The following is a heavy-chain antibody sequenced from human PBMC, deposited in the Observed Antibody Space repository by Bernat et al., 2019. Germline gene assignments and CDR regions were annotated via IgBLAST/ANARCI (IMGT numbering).Heavy chain of an antibody. CDR3: ARVSGGPYYYYDMDV. CDR1: GFTFSSYW. J-gene: IGHJ6*03. V-gene: IGHV3-74*01. CDR2: INSDGSST. Sequence: EVQLVESGGGLVQPGGSLRLSCAASGFTFSSYWMHWVRQAPGKGLVWVSRINSDGSSTSYADSVKGRFTISRDNAKNTLYLQMNSLRAEDTAVYYCARVSGGPYYYYDMDVWGKGTTVTVSS. D-gene: IGHD3-16*01.